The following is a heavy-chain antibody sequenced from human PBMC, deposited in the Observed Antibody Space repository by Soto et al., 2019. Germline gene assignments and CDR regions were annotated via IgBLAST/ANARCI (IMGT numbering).Heavy chain of an antibody. D-gene: IGHD3-10*01. Sequence: SETLSLTCTVSGGSISSYYWSWIRQPPGKGLEWIGYIYYSGSTNYNPSLKSRVTISVDTSKNQFSLKLSSVTAADTAVYYCARVWFGDDPCFDYWGQGTLVTVSS. V-gene: IGHV4-59*12. J-gene: IGHJ4*02. CDR2: IYYSGST. CDR1: GGSISSYY. CDR3: ARVWFGDDPCFDY.